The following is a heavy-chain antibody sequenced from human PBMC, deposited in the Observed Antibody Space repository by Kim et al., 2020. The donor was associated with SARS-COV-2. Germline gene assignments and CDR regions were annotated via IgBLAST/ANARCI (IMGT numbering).Heavy chain of an antibody. CDR1: GFTFSSYA. CDR3: ANPGGLLWFGELLYGGYGMDV. Sequence: GGSLRLSCAASGFTFSSYAMSWVRQAPGKGLEWVSAISGSGGSTYYADSVKGRFTISTDNSKNTLYLQMNSLRAEDTAVYYCANPGGLLWFGELLYGGYGMDVWGQGTTVTVSS. V-gene: IGHV3-23*01. D-gene: IGHD3-10*01. J-gene: IGHJ6*02. CDR2: ISGSGGST.